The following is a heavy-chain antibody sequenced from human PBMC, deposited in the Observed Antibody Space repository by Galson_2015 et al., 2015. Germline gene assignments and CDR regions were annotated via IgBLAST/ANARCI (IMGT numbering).Heavy chain of an antibody. CDR2: ISSSGSTI. J-gene: IGHJ6*02. CDR3: ARSLYTAMVYYYGMAV. V-gene: IGHV3-48*03. Sequence: SLRLSCAASGFTFSSYEMNWVRQAPGKGLEWVSYISSSGSTIYYADSVKGRFTISRDNAKNSLYLQMNSLRAENTAVYYCARSLYTAMVYYYGMAVWGQGTTVTVSS. D-gene: IGHD5-18*01. CDR1: GFTFSSYE.